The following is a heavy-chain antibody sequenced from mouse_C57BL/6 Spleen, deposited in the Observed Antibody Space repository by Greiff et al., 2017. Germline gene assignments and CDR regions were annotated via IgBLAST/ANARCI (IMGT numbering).Heavy chain of an antibody. CDR2: INYDGSST. CDR1: GFTFSDYY. V-gene: IGHV5-16*01. CDR3: ARGGDYDAYYAMDY. J-gene: IGHJ4*01. D-gene: IGHD2-4*01. Sequence: EVMLVESEGGLVQPGSSMKLSCTASGFTFSDYYMAWVRQVPEKGLEWVANINYDGSSTYYLDSLKSRFIISRDNAKNILYLQMSSLKSEDTATYYCARGGDYDAYYAMDYWGQGTSVTVSS.